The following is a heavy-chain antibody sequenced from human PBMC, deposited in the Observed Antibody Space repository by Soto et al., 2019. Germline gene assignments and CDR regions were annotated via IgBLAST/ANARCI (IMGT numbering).Heavy chain of an antibody. CDR2: IWYDGSNK. CDR1: GFTFSSYA. J-gene: IGHJ6*03. CDR3: ARDGGFSSSWFSYYYYMDV. Sequence: PGGSLRLSCAASGFTFSSYAMSWVRQAPGKGLEWVAVIWYDGSNKYYADSVKGRFTISRDNSKNTLYLQMNSLRAEDAAVYYCARDGGFSSSWFSYYYYMDVWGKGTTVTVSS. D-gene: IGHD6-13*01. V-gene: IGHV3-33*08.